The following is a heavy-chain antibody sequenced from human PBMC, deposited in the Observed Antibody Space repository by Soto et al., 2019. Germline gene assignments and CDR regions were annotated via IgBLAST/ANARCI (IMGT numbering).Heavy chain of an antibody. Sequence: QLQLQESGPGLVKPSETLSLTCTVSGGSISSSSYYWGWIRQPPGKGLEWIGSIYYSGSTYYNPSLKSRVTISVDTSKNQFSLKLSSVTAADTAVYYCARRAIRYFDSPGWFDPWGQGTLVTVSS. CDR2: IYYSGST. D-gene: IGHD3-9*01. V-gene: IGHV4-39*01. J-gene: IGHJ5*02. CDR1: GGSISSSSYY. CDR3: ARRAIRYFDSPGWFDP.